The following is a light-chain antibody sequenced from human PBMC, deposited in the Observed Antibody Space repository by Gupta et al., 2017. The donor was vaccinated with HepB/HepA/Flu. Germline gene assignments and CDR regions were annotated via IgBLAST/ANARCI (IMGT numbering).Light chain of an antibody. Sequence: DIQLTQSPSTLSASAGDTVTITCRASQSIGDRLAWYQQKPGKAPNLLISKASNLETGVPARFSGSGSGTEFTLTISSLQPDDFAIYYCQQYVSYWTFGQGTKVQIK. V-gene: IGKV1-5*03. CDR1: QSIGDR. J-gene: IGKJ1*01. CDR3: QQYVSYWT. CDR2: KAS.